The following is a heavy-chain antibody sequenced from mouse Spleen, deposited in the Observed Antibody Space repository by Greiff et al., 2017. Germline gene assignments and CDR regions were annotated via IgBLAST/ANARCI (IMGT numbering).Heavy chain of an antibody. CDR3: ARQEYYYAMDY. CDR2: ISSGSSTI. V-gene: IGHV5-17*01. CDR1: GFTFSDYG. Sequence: EVKLMESGGGLVKPGGSLKLSCAASGFTFSDYGMHWVRQAPEKGLEWVAYISSGSSTIYYADTVKGRFTISRDNAKNTLFLQMTSLRSEDTAMYYCARQEYYYAMDYWGQGTSVTVSS. J-gene: IGHJ4*01.